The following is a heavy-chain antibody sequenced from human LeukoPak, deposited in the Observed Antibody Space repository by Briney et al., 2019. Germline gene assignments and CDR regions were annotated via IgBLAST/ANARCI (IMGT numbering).Heavy chain of an antibody. CDR2: MYSGGST. Sequence: HPGGSLRLSCAASGFTVSSNYMSWVRQAPGKGLEWVSVMYSGGSTYYADSVKGRFTISRDNSKNTLYLQMNSLRAEDAAVYYCARVRLEGDYVDYWGQGTLVTVSS. V-gene: IGHV3-66*01. J-gene: IGHJ4*02. CDR3: ARVRLEGDYVDY. CDR1: GFTVSSNY.